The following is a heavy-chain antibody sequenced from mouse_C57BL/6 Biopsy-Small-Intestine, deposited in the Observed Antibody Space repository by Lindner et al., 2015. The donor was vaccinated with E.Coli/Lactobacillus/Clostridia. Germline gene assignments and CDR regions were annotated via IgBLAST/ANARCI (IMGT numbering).Heavy chain of an antibody. J-gene: IGHJ2*01. CDR1: GYTFTSYW. D-gene: IGHD2-13*01. V-gene: IGHV1-64*01. CDR3: ARRATTGFRDY. CDR2: IHPNSGNT. Sequence: VQLQESGAELVKPGASVKLSCKASGYTFTSYWMHWVKQRPGQGLEWIGMIHPNSGNTNYNEKFKSKAPLTVDKASSTAYMQLSSLASEDSAVYYCARRATTGFRDYWGQGTTLTVSS.